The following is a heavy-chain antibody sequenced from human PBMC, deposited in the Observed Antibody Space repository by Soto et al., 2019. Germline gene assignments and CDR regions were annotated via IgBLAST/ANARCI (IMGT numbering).Heavy chain of an antibody. CDR1: GFTFDDYA. CDR2: ISWNSGSI. CDR3: AKDISHYGMDV. J-gene: IGHJ6*02. Sequence: SLRLSCAASGFTFDDYAMHWVRQAPGKGLEWVSGISWNSGSIGYAGSVKGRFTISRDNAKNSLYLQMNSLRAEDTALYYCAKDISHYGMDVWGQGTTVTVSS. V-gene: IGHV3-9*01.